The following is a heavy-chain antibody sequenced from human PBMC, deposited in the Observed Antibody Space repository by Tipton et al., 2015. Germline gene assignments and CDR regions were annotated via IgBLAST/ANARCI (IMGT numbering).Heavy chain of an antibody. V-gene: IGHV4-61*08. J-gene: IGHJ5*02. CDR2: INHSGGT. Sequence: TLSLTCTVSSGSLRSSDDYWSWIRQPPGKGLEWIGEINHSGGTNYSPSLKSRVAISIDPSKNQFSLKLTSVNAADTAVYYCARGGNNWFDPWGQGTLVTVSS. CDR1: SGSLRSSDDY. D-gene: IGHD2-15*01. CDR3: ARGGNNWFDP.